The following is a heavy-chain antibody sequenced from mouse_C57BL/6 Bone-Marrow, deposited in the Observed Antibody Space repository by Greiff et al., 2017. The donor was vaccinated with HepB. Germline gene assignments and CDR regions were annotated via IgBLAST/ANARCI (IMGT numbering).Heavy chain of an antibody. V-gene: IGHV1-69*01. D-gene: IGHD2-4*01. CDR2: IDPSDSYT. J-gene: IGHJ2*01. Sequence: QVQLQQPGAELVMPGASVKLSCKASGYTFTSYWMHWVKQRPGQGLEWIGEIDPSDSYTNYNQKFKDKSTLTVDKSSSTAYMQLSSLTSEDSAVYYCARVGRKYDYDVKVYFDYWGQGTTLTVSS. CDR1: GYTFTSYW. CDR3: ARVGRKYDYDVKVYFDY.